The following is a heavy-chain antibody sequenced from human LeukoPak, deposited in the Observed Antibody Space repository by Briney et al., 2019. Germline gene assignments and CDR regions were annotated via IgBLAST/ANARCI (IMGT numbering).Heavy chain of an antibody. J-gene: IGHJ4*02. CDR1: GYSFSSYW. CDR3: ARRDSNGYCDVYYFDY. V-gene: IGHV5-51*01. Sequence: GESLKISCKGSGYSFSSYWIGWVRQMPGKGLEWMGIINPGDSDTRYSPSYQGQVTISVDKSISTAYLQWSSLKASDTAMYYCARRDSNGYCDVYYFDYWGQGTLVTVSS. CDR2: INPGDSDT. D-gene: IGHD3-22*01.